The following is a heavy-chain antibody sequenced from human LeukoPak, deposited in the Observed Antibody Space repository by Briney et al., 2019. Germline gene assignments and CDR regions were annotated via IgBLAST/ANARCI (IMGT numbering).Heavy chain of an antibody. CDR2: IYHSGST. CDR1: GGSISSGGYS. CDR3: ARVTPDYYYYGMDV. J-gene: IGHJ6*02. Sequence: SETLSLTCAVSGGSISSGGYSWSWIRQPPGKGLEWIGYIYHSGSTYYNPSLKSRVTISVDRSKNQFSLKLSSVTAADTAVYYCARVTPDYYYYGMDVWGQGTTVIVSS. V-gene: IGHV4-30-2*01. D-gene: IGHD2-21*02.